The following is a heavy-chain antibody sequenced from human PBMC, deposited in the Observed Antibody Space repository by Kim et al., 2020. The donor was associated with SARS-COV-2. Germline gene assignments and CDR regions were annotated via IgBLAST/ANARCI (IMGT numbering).Heavy chain of an antibody. D-gene: IGHD1-1*01. CDR3: TRDVFDGYWN. CDR2: IYVDGST. J-gene: IGHJ4*02. Sequence: GGSLRLSCAASGFSVSSKYMTWVRQAPGKGLEWVSGIYVDGSTYYEASVMGRFTISSGNSKNKLYLQMNSLRAEDAAVYYCTRDVFDGYWNWGQGTLDTGSS. V-gene: IGHV3-53*01. CDR1: GFSVSSKY.